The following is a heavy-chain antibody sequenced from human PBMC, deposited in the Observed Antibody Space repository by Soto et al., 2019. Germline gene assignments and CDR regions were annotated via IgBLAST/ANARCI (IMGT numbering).Heavy chain of an antibody. V-gene: IGHV4-4*02. CDR2: IYHSGST. D-gene: IGHD6-19*01. Sequence: TSETLSLTCAVSGGSISSSNWWSWVRQPPGKGLEWIGEIYHSGSTNYNPSLKSRVTISVDKSKNQFSLKLSSVTAADTAVYYCARSIAVAGTLWNYYYYGMDVWGQGTTVTVS. CDR3: ARSIAVAGTLWNYYYYGMDV. CDR1: GGSISSSNW. J-gene: IGHJ6*02.